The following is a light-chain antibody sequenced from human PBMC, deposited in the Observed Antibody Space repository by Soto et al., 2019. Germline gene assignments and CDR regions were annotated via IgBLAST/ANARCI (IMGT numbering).Light chain of an antibody. CDR3: QQSYSILFT. CDR1: QRISNY. V-gene: IGKV1-39*01. J-gene: IGKJ3*01. CDR2: AAS. Sequence: DIQMTQSPSSLSASVGDRVTITCRASQRISNYLNWYQQKPGKAPKLLIYAASSLQSGVPSRFSGSGSGTDFTLTISSLQPEDCATYYCQQSYSILFTFGPGTKVDIK.